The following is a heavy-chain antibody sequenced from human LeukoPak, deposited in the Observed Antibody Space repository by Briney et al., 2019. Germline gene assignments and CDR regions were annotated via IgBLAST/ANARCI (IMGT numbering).Heavy chain of an antibody. CDR2: IYHSGST. CDR3: ARDQPHCSSTSCYIYHYYMDV. Sequence: PSETLSLTCTVSGYSISSGYYWGWIRQPPGKGLEWIGSIYHSGSTYYNPSLKSRVTISVDTSKNQFSLKLSSVTAADTAVYYCARDQPHCSSTSCYIYHYYMDVWGKGTTVTVSS. CDR1: GYSISSGYY. V-gene: IGHV4-38-2*02. D-gene: IGHD2-2*02. J-gene: IGHJ6*03.